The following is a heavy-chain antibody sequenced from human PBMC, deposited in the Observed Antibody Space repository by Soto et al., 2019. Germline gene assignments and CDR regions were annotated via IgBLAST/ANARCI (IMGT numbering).Heavy chain of an antibody. J-gene: IGHJ5*02. CDR3: AKDSSHCSSTSCFPQHGFDP. D-gene: IGHD2-2*01. CDR2: ISGSGGST. CDR1: GFTFSSYA. Sequence: GGSLRLSCTASGFTFSSYAMSWVRQAPGKGLEWVSAISGSGGSTYYADSVKGRFTISRDNSKNTLYLQMNSLRAEDTAVYYCAKDSSHCSSTSCFPQHGFDPWGQGTLVTVSS. V-gene: IGHV3-23*01.